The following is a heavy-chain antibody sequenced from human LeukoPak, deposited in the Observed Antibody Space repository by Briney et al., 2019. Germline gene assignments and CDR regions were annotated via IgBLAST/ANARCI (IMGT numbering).Heavy chain of an antibody. CDR3: ARVGGTNYYYHGMDV. J-gene: IGHJ6*02. CDR2: IYDSGST. Sequence: SETLSLTCTVSGGSISSYYWSWIRQPPGKGLEWIGYIYDSGSTNYNPSLKSRVTISVDTSKNQFSPKLSSVTAADTAVYYCARVGGTNYYYHGMDVWGQGTTVTVSS. D-gene: IGHD1-1*01. CDR1: GGSISSYY. V-gene: IGHV4-59*01.